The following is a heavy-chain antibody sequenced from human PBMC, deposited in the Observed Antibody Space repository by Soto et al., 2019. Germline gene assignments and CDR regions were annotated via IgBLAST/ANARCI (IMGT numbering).Heavy chain of an antibody. Sequence: SETLSLTCTVSGGSISSGGYYWSWIRQHPGKGLEWIGYIYYSGSTYYNPSLKSRVTISVDTSKNQFSLKLSSVTAADTAVYYCARESLSIAVAGYFDYWGQGTLVTVSS. CDR3: ARESLSIAVAGYFDY. D-gene: IGHD6-19*01. V-gene: IGHV4-31*03. CDR1: GGSISSGGYY. CDR2: IYYSGST. J-gene: IGHJ4*02.